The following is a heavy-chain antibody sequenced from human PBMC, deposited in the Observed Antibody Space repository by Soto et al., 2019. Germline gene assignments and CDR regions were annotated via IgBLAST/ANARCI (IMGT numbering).Heavy chain of an antibody. V-gene: IGHV3-7*03. D-gene: IGHD6-19*01. CDR3: ARASGDTGRYGPYAFDI. CDR1: GFTFSSYW. CDR2: IKQDGSEK. J-gene: IGHJ3*02. Sequence: GGSLRLSCAASGFTFSSYWMSWVRQAPGKGLEWVANIKQDGSEKYYVDSVKGRFTISRDNAKNSLYLQMSSLRAEDTALYHCARASGDTGRYGPYAFDIWGQGTMVTVSS.